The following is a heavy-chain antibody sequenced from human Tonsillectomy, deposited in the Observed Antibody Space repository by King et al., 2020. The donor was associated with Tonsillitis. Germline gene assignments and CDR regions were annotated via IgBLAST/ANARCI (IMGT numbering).Heavy chain of an antibody. CDR1: GFTFSSYA. Sequence: VQLLESGGGLVQPGESLRLSCAVSGFTFSSYAMSWVRQAPGRGLEWVSVISGSGGDTDYADSVKGRFTISRDNSKSTLYLQMNSLRAEDTAVYYCAKDMYTSSWYGVFDYWGQGTLVTVSS. CDR3: AKDMYTSSWYGVFDY. D-gene: IGHD6-13*01. J-gene: IGHJ4*02. V-gene: IGHV3-23*01. CDR2: ISGSGGDT.